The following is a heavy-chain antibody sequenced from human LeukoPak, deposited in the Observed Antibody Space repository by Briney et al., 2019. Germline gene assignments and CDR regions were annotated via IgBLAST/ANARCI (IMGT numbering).Heavy chain of an antibody. D-gene: IGHD4-17*01. CDR1: GFIFNNYW. CDR2: IKQDGSEK. V-gene: IGHV3-7*01. Sequence: PGGSLRLSCVASGFIFNNYWMSWVRQAPGKGLEWVANIKQDGSEKYYVDSVKGRFTISRDNAKNSLYLQMNSLRAEDTAVYYCARENYGDRLYYYYYYMDVWGKGTTVTISS. CDR3: ARENYGDRLYYYYYYMDV. J-gene: IGHJ6*03.